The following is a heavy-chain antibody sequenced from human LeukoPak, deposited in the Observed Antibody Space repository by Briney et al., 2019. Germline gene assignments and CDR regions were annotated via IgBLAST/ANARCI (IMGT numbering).Heavy chain of an antibody. V-gene: IGHV3-30*02. Sequence: GGSLRLSCAASGFTFSSYGMSWVRQAPGKGLEWVAFIRYDGSIKYSADSVKGRFTISRDNSKNTLFLQMNSLRAEDTAVYYCAKDGGWMDPSVLYWYFDLWGRGTLVTVSS. J-gene: IGHJ2*01. CDR2: IRYDGSIK. D-gene: IGHD3-16*01. CDR1: GFTFSSYG. CDR3: AKDGGWMDPSVLYWYFDL.